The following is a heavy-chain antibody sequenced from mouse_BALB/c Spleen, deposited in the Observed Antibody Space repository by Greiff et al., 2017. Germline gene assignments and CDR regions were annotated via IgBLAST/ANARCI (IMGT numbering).Heavy chain of an antibody. J-gene: IGHJ4*01. D-gene: IGHD2-3*01. CDR1: GFTFTDYY. CDR2: IRNKANGYTT. CDR3: ARDDGDY. V-gene: IGHV7-3*02. Sequence: EVHLVESGGGLVQPGGSLRLSCATSGFTFTDYYMSWVRQPPGKALEWLGFIRNKANGYTTEYSASVKGRFTISRDNSQSSLYLQMNTLRAEDSATYYCARDDGDYWGQGTSVTVSS.